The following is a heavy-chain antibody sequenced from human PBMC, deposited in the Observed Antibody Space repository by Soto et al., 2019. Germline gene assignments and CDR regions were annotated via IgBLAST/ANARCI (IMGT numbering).Heavy chain of an antibody. CDR3: VKVNHYYDTDH. J-gene: IGHJ4*02. CDR2: ISGSGGST. V-gene: IGHV3-23*01. D-gene: IGHD3-22*01. Sequence: GGSLRLSCAASGFTFSSYAMSWVRQAPGKGLEWVSAISGSGGSTYYADSVKGRFTISRDNSKNTLYLQMSSLRAEDTAVYYCVKVNHYYDTDHWGQGTLVTVSS. CDR1: GFTFSSYA.